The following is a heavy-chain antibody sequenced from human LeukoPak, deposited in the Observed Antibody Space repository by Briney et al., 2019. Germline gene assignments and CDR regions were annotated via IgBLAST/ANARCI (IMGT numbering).Heavy chain of an antibody. CDR2: ISSSSSYI. Sequence: PGGSLRLSCAASGFTFSSYSMNWVRQAPGKGLEWVSSISSSSSYIYYADSVKGRFTISRDNAKNSLHLQMNSLRAEDTAVYYCARYGDSSGYADYWGQGTLVTVSS. CDR3: ARYGDSSGYADY. D-gene: IGHD3-22*01. J-gene: IGHJ4*02. CDR1: GFTFSSYS. V-gene: IGHV3-21*01.